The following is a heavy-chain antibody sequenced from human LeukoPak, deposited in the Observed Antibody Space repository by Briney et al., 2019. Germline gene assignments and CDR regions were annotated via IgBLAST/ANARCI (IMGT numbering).Heavy chain of an antibody. CDR2: IYSSGNT. CDR3: ARNPTSAHNWFDH. V-gene: IGHV4-61*02. J-gene: IGHJ5*02. Sequence: PSETLSLTCSVSGGSITSATYYWTWIRQPAGKGLEWIGRIYSSGNTVYNPSLRSRVTISIDVSKNQFSLKLMSVTATDMAVYYCARNPTSAHNWFDHWGHGILVTVSS. CDR1: GGSITSATYY.